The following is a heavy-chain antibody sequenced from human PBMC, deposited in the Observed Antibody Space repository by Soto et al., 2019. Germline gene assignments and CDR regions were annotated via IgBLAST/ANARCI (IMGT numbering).Heavy chain of an antibody. J-gene: IGHJ6*02. CDR2: ISSSSSYI. CDR1: GFTFSSYS. D-gene: IGHD2-15*01. V-gene: IGHV3-21*01. Sequence: PGGSLRLSCAASGFTFSSYSMNWVRQAPGKGLEWVSSISSSSSYIYYADSVKGRFTISRDNAKNSLYLQMNSLRAEDTAVYYCARGTCSGGSCWTHHYYYGMDVWGQGTTVTVSS. CDR3: ARGTCSGGSCWTHHYYYGMDV.